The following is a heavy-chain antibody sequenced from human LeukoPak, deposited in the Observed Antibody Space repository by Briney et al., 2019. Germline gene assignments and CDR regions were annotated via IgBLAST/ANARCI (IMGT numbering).Heavy chain of an antibody. CDR3: ASIQLGMARWLPDY. J-gene: IGHJ4*02. CDR1: GFTFSSYS. D-gene: IGHD5-24*01. V-gene: IGHV3-21*01. CDR2: ISSSSSYI. Sequence: GGSLRLSCAASGFTFSSYSMNWVRQAPGKGLEWVSSISSSSSYIYYADSVKGRFTISRDNAKNSLYLQMNSLRAEDTAVYYCASIQLGMARWLPDYWGQGTLVTVSS.